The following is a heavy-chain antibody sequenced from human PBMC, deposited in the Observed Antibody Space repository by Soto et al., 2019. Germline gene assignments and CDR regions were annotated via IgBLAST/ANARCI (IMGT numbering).Heavy chain of an antibody. V-gene: IGHV3-23*01. CDR2: ISGSGGST. J-gene: IGHJ6*02. CDR3: AKEANYNFWSGYRHYGMDF. D-gene: IGHD3-3*01. Sequence: SLRLSCAASGFTFSSYAMSWVRQAPGKGLEWVSAISGSGGSTYYADSVKGRFTISRDNSKNTLYLQMNSLRAEDTAVYYCAKEANYNFWSGYRHYGMDFWGPGTTVTVSS. CDR1: GFTFSSYA.